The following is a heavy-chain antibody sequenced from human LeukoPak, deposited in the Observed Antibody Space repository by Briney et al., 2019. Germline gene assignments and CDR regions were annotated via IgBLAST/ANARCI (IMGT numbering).Heavy chain of an antibody. CDR1: GFTFSSYA. J-gene: IGHJ4*02. V-gene: IGHV3-23*01. CDR3: AKDRSCTNDICHGDFDY. Sequence: GGSLRLSCAASGFTFSSYAVSWVRQAPGKGLEGVSSISGSGGSTYSAGAVKVRFTISRDNSKTTLYLQMNRLRAEDTALYYCAKDRSCTNDICHGDFDYWGQGTLVTVSS. D-gene: IGHD2-8*01. CDR2: ISGSGGST.